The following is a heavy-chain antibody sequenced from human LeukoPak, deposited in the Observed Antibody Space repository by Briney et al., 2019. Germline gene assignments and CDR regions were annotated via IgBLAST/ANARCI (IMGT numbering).Heavy chain of an antibody. V-gene: IGHV3-7*01. J-gene: IGHJ6*02. CDR3: ARVKVGATRYYYYGMDV. D-gene: IGHD1-26*01. CDR1: GFTFSSYW. CDR2: IKQDGSEK. Sequence: GGSLRLSCAASGFTFSSYWMNWVRQAPGKGLEWVAIIKQDGSEKYYVDSVKGRFTISRDNAKNSLYLQMNSLRAEDTAVYYCARVKVGATRYYYYGMDVWGQGTTVTVSS.